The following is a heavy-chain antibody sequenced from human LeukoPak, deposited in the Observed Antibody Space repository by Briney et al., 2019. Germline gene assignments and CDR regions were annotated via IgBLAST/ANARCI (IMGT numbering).Heavy chain of an antibody. J-gene: IGHJ5*02. Sequence: ASVKVSCKASGYTFTGYYMHWVRQAPGQGLEWMGWINPNSGGTNYAQKFQGRVTMTRDTSISTAYMELSRLRSDDTAVCYCARELSITGTTSWFDPWGQGTLVTVSS. CDR1: GYTFTGYY. V-gene: IGHV1-2*02. CDR3: ARELSITGTTSWFDP. CDR2: INPNSGGT. D-gene: IGHD1-7*01.